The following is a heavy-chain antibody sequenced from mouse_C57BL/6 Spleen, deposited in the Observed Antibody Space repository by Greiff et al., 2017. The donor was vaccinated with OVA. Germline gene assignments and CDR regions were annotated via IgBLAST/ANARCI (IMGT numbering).Heavy chain of an antibody. D-gene: IGHD1-1*01. CDR3: ARDDYEGDYAMDY. CDR2: ISYDGSN. CDR1: GYSITSGYY. J-gene: IGHJ4*01. V-gene: IGHV3-6*01. Sequence: DVQLQESGPGLVKPSQSLSLTCSVTGYSITSGYYWNWIRQFPGNQLEWMGYISYDGSNNYNPSLKNRISITRDTSKNQFFLKLNSVTTEDTATYYCARDDYEGDYAMDYWGQGTSVTVSS.